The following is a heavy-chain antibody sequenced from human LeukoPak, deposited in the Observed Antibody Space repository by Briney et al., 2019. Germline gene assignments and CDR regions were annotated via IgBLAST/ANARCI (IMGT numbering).Heavy chain of an antibody. J-gene: IGHJ4*02. D-gene: IGHD3-9*01. CDR3: ARSFYYDTLTGYYFFDY. CDR1: GFTFSNYA. CDR2: ISSSSTTI. Sequence: PGGSLRLSCVASGFTFSNYAMTWVRQAPGKGLEWVSYISSSSTTIYYADSVKGRFTITRDNAKNSLYLQMNSLRAEDTAVYYCARSFYYDTLTGYYFFDYWGQGTLVTVSS. V-gene: IGHV3-48*04.